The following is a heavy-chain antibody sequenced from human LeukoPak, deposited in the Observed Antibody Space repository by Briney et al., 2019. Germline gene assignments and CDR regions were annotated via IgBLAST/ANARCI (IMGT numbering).Heavy chain of an antibody. Sequence: ASVKVSCKVSGYTLTQLSMHWVRQAPGKGLEWMGGFDTEDGETIYAQRFQGRVTMTEDTSTDTAYMELSSLRSEDTAVYYCATRNRRDGYNLYCAFDIWGQGTMVTVSS. V-gene: IGHV1-24*01. CDR1: GYTLTQLS. J-gene: IGHJ3*02. CDR2: FDTEDGET. CDR3: ATRNRRDGYNLYCAFDI. D-gene: IGHD5-24*01.